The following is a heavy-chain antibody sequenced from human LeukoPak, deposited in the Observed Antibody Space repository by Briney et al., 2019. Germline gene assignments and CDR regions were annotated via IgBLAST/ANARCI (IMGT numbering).Heavy chain of an antibody. V-gene: IGHV3-30*02. J-gene: IGHJ4*02. Sequence: GGSLRLSGAASGFTFSSYGMHWVRQAPGKGLEWVAFIRYDGSNKYYADSVKGRFTISRDNSKNTLYLQMNSLRAEDTAVYYCAKMGDIVVVPAAILEGDDDYWGQGTLVTVSS. CDR2: IRYDGSNK. D-gene: IGHD2-2*02. CDR1: GFTFSSYG. CDR3: AKMGDIVVVPAAILEGDDDY.